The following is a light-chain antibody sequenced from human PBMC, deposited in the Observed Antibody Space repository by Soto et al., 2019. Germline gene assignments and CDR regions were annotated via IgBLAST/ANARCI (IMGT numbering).Light chain of an antibody. V-gene: IGKV3-11*01. CDR2: DAS. Sequence: EIVLTQSPATLSLSPGERATLSCRASQSVSSYLAWYQQKPCQAPRLLIYDASNRATGIPARFSGSGSGTDFTLTISSLEPEDFAVYYCQQRSNCPLTFGGGTKVELK. CDR3: QQRSNCPLT. CDR1: QSVSSY. J-gene: IGKJ4*01.